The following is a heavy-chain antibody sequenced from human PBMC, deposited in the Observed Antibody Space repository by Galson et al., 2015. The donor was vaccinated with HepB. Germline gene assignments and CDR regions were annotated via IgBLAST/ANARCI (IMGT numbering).Heavy chain of an antibody. CDR1: GYTFTSYY. V-gene: IGHV1-46*01. CDR3: ARGLQLTGYYYYYMDV. D-gene: IGHD1-20*01. Sequence: SCKASGYTFTSYYMHWVRQAPGQGLEWMGIINPSGGSTSYAQKFQGRVTMTRDTSTSTVYMELSSLRSEDTAVYYCARGLQLTGYYYYYMDVWGKGTTVTVSS. CDR2: INPSGGST. J-gene: IGHJ6*03.